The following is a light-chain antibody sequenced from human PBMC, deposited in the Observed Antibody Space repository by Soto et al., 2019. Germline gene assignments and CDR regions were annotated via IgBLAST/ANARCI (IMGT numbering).Light chain of an antibody. CDR3: QQYATSPPT. CDR2: GAS. CDR1: QSVSRSY. J-gene: IGKJ4*01. V-gene: IGKV3-20*01. Sequence: EIVLTQSPGTLSLSPGERATLSCRASQSVSRSYLAWYQQKLGQPPSLLIYGASNRATGIPDRFSGSGSGTDFTLTIGRLEPEDFAVYYCQQYATSPPTFGRGPKVEIK.